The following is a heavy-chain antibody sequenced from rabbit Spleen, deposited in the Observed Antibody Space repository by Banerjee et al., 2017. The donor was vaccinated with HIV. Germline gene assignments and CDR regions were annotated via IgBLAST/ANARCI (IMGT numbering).Heavy chain of an antibody. V-gene: IGHV1S7*01. CDR1: GFTLSSYY. Sequence: HLKESGGGLVQPGGSLKLSCKASGFTLSSYYMNWVRQAPGKGLEWIGYIDPVFGITYYASWVNGRFSISRENAQNTVFLQMTSLTAADTATYFCARDGAGGSYFALWGQGTLVT. CDR2: IDPVFGIT. J-gene: IGHJ4*01. CDR3: ARDGAGGSYFAL. D-gene: IGHD8-1*01.